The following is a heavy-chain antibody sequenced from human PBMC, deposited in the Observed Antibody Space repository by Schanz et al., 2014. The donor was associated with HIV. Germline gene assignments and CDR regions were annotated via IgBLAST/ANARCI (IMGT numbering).Heavy chain of an antibody. CDR2: FNVMLSKI. J-gene: IGHJ6*02. V-gene: IGHV1-69*01. CDR1: GGTFRSNA. D-gene: IGHD6-19*01. CDR3: ASGRRSGIGWRMDV. Sequence: QVQLVQSGAEVKMPGSSVKVSCKASGGTFRSNAITWVRQAPGQGLEWIGHFNVMLSKINSAQKFQGRVSMTADPSTTTAYMEMRGLRFEDTAVYYCASGRRSGIGWRMDVWGQGTTVSVSS.